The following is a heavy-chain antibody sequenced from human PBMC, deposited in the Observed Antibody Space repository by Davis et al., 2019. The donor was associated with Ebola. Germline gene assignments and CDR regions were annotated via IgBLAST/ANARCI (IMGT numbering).Heavy chain of an antibody. CDR3: VRDDYDILTGFFGGTHHGMDV. D-gene: IGHD3-9*01. J-gene: IGHJ6*02. Sequence: GGSLRLSCAASGFTFSSYAMHWVRQAPGKGLEWVAVISYDGSNKYYADPVKGRFTISRDNSKNTMYLQMNSLRAEDTAVYYCVRDDYDILTGFFGGTHHGMDVWGQGTTVTVSS. V-gene: IGHV3-30*04. CDR1: GFTFSSYA. CDR2: ISYDGSNK.